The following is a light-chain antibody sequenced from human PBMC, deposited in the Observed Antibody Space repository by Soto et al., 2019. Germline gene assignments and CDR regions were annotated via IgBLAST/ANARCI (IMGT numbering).Light chain of an antibody. CDR3: QQYNDWPLT. CDR1: QSFSSY. V-gene: IGKV3-15*01. Sequence: MVMTQSQATLSVSPGERASLSCRASQSFSSYLAWYQQKPGQAPSLLIYGAFTRATGIPARFSGTGSGTEFTLTISSLQSEDFALYYCQQYNDWPLTFGQGTKVDI. J-gene: IGKJ1*01. CDR2: GAF.